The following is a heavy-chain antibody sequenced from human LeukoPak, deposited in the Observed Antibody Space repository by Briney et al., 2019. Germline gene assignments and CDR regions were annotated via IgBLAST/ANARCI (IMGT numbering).Heavy chain of an antibody. CDR1: GFTFSTYS. D-gene: IGHD5-24*01. J-gene: IGHJ4*02. Sequence: GGSLRLSCAASGFTFSTYSMNWVRQAPGKGLEWVSSISSGSSYIYYADSVKGRFTISRDNAKNSLYLQTNSLRAEDTAVYYCARDQGDGYNFWDYWGQGTLVTVSS. V-gene: IGHV3-21*01. CDR3: ARDQGDGYNFWDY. CDR2: ISSGSSYI.